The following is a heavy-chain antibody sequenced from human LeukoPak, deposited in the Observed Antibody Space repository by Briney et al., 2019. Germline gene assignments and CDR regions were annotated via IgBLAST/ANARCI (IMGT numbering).Heavy chain of an antibody. Sequence: SETLSLTCTVSGSSFSGYYWSWSRQPAGRGLEWIGRIYTNGGTVFNPSLKSRLTISFDTSKNLFSLQLSSVTAADTAVYYCGRLSASAGTFWGQGTLVTVSS. CDR2: IYTNGGT. CDR1: GSSFSGYY. D-gene: IGHD6-13*01. CDR3: GRLSASAGTF. J-gene: IGHJ4*02. V-gene: IGHV4-4*07.